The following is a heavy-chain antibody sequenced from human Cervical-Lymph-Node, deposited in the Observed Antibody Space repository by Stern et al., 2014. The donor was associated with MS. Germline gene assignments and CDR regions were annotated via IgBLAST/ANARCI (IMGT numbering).Heavy chain of an antibody. CDR2: IYPGDSDA. Sequence: EVQLVESGGEMKKPGESLQISCQASGYRFTNYWIGWVRQMPGKGLEWMGIIYPGDSDARYNPAFRGQVPISADKSISTAYLKWTSLRASDTAIYYCARLVAPGGDAFDIWGQGTWVIVSS. V-gene: IGHV5-51*01. CDR1: GYRFTNYW. CDR3: ARLVAPGGDAFDI. D-gene: IGHD3-16*02. J-gene: IGHJ3*02.